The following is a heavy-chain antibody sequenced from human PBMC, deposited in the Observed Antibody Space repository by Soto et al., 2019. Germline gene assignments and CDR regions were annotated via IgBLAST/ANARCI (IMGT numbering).Heavy chain of an antibody. CDR3: ARRGGGDSLFDS. D-gene: IGHD4-17*01. J-gene: IGHJ4*02. CDR2: IFYGGGSGVA. V-gene: IGHV4-39*01. Sequence: QLHLQESGPGLVEPSETLSLTCTVSGGSFSSSNYYWGWIRQPPGKGLEWIGNIFYGGGSGVAYYSPPLTGRVTISVATSKIQFSLNMRSLTAADTAVYFCARRGGGDSLFDSWGQGKLVTVSS. CDR1: GGSFSSSNYY.